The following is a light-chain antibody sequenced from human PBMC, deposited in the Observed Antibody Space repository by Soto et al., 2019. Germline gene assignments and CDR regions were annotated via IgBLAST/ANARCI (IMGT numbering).Light chain of an antibody. V-gene: IGKV3-15*01. Sequence: EIVMTQSPATLSVSPGERATLSCRASQSVSSNLAWYQQKPGQAPRLLIYGASTRATGIPARFSGSGSGTEFALTISSLQSEDFAVYYCQQYNNWPPVTFGQGTKVEIK. CDR3: QQYNNWPPVT. CDR2: GAS. J-gene: IGKJ1*01. CDR1: QSVSSN.